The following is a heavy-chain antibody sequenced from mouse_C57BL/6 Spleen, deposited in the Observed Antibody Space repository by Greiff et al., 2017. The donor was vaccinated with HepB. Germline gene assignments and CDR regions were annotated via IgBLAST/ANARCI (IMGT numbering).Heavy chain of an antibody. D-gene: IGHD1-1*01. J-gene: IGHJ4*01. Sequence: VQLQQSGPELVKPGASVKISCKASGYAFSSSWMNWVKQRPGKGLEWIGRIYPGDGDTNSNGKFKGKATLTADKSSSTAYMPLSSLTSEDAAVYCCARSGGSSPDYAMDYWGQGTSVTVSS. CDR1: GYAFSSSW. V-gene: IGHV1-82*01. CDR3: ARSGGSSPDYAMDY. CDR2: IYPGDGDT.